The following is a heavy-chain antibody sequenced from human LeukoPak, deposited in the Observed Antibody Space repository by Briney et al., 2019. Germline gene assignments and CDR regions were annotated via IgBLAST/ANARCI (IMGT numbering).Heavy chain of an antibody. D-gene: IGHD1-1*01. Sequence: SGPTLVNPTQTLTLTCTFSGFSLSTSGVGVGWIRQPPGKALEWLALIYWDDDKRYSPSLKSRLTITKDTSKNQVVLTMTNMDPVDTATYYCALTEIRKDLRYRDYWGQGTLVTVPS. J-gene: IGHJ4*02. CDR1: GFSLSTSGVG. V-gene: IGHV2-5*02. CDR3: ALTEIRKDLRYRDY. CDR2: IYWDDDK.